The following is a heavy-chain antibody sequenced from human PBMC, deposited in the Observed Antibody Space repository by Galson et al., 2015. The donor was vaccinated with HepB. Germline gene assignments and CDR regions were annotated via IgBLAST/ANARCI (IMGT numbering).Heavy chain of an antibody. J-gene: IGHJ4*02. Sequence: QSGAEVKKPGESLKISCKGSGYSFTSYRIGWVRQMPGKGLEWMGIIYPGDSDTRYSPSFQGQVTISADKSISTAYLQWSSLKASDTARYYCARTTPYCSGGSCPFHYWGQGTLVTVSS. D-gene: IGHD2-15*01. V-gene: IGHV5-51*03. CDR1: GYSFTSYR. CDR3: ARTTPYCSGGSCPFHY. CDR2: IYPGDSDT.